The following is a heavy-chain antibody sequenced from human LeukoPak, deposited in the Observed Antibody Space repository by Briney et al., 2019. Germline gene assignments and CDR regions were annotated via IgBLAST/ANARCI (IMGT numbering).Heavy chain of an antibody. J-gene: IGHJ4*02. Sequence: PGGSLRLSCAASGFTFSNYEMNWVRQTPGKGLEWVSYISSSGGTMYYADSVKGRFTISRDNAKNSLYLQMNSLRAEDTAVYYCARDGGRHEWLLHYFDYWGQGTLVTVSS. V-gene: IGHV3-48*03. D-gene: IGHD3-22*01. CDR2: ISSSGGTM. CDR1: GFTFSNYE. CDR3: ARDGGRHEWLLHYFDY.